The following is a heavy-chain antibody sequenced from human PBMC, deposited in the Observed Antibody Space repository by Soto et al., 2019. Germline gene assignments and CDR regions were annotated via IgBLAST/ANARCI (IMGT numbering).Heavy chain of an antibody. CDR1: GGSISSGGYS. CDR3: ARGFDSLFYGLDV. J-gene: IGHJ6*02. D-gene: IGHD3-9*01. CDR2: IYHSGST. Sequence: QLQLQESGSGLVTPSQTLSLTCAVSGGSISSGGYSWSWIRQPPGKGLEWIAYIYHSGSTYYNPSLKSRVTISVDRSNNQFSLKLSSVTDADTDVYYCARGFDSLFYGLDVWGQGTTVTVSS. V-gene: IGHV4-30-2*01.